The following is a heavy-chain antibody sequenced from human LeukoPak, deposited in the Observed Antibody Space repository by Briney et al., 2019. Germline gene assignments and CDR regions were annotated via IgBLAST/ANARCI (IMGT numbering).Heavy chain of an antibody. CDR1: GFTFSSYA. CDR3: ARDLNNYDSSGYSAQTG. Sequence: QPGGSLRLSCAASGFTFSSYAMSWVRQAPGKGLEWVSAISGSGGSTYYADSVKGRFTISRDDSKNTLYLQMNSLRAEDTAVYYCARDLNNYDSSGYSAQTGWGQGTLVTVSS. V-gene: IGHV3-23*01. J-gene: IGHJ4*02. D-gene: IGHD3-22*01. CDR2: ISGSGGST.